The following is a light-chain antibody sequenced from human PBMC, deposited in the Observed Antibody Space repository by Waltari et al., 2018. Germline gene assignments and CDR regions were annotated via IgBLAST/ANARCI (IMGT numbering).Light chain of an antibody. V-gene: IGLV2-11*01. CDR2: DVS. J-gene: IGLJ1*01. CDR1: SSDVGGYNY. Sequence: QSALTQPRSVSGSPGQSVTISCTGTSSDVGGYNYVSWYQQHPGKAPTLMIYDVSKRPSGVPDRFSGSKSGNTASLTISGLQAEDEADYYCCSYAGSYSVYVFGTGTKVTVL. CDR3: CSYAGSYSVYV.